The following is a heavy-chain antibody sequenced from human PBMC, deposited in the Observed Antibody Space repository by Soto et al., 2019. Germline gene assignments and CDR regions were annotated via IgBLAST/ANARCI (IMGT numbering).Heavy chain of an antibody. CDR1: GGSISSYY. Sequence: ETLSLTCTVSGGSISSYYWSWIRQPPGKGLEWIGYIYYSGSTNYNPSLKSRVTISVDTSKNQFSLKLSSVTAADTAVYYCARHEGSAALRFLEWSNTYVYYYMDVWGKGTTVTVSS. CDR3: ARHEGSAALRFLEWSNTYVYYYMDV. CDR2: IYYSGST. J-gene: IGHJ6*03. D-gene: IGHD3-3*01. V-gene: IGHV4-59*08.